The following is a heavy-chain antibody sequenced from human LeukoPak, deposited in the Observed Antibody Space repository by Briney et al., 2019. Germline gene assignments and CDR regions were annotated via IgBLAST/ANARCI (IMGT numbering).Heavy chain of an antibody. CDR3: ASMVRGVNH. V-gene: IGHV1-8*01. D-gene: IGHD3-10*01. Sequence: GASVKVSCKASGYTFTSYDINWGRQATGQGLEWRGWRNPNSGNTGYAQKFQGRVTMTRNTTIRTGYMELSSLRPEDTAVYYCASMVRGVNHSGQGTLVTVSS. J-gene: IGHJ5*02. CDR2: RNPNSGNT. CDR1: GYTFTSYD.